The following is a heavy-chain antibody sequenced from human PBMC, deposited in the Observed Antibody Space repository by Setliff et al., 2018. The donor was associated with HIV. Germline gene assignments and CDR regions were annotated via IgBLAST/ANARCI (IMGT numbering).Heavy chain of an antibody. D-gene: IGHD4-17*01. Sequence: GGSLRLSCATSGFTFSSYGMHWVRQAPGKGLEWVAFIRYDDTYKFYADSLKGRFTISRDNSKNTLFLQVNSLRVEDTAVYYCAKGGTTVLDYWGQGTLVTVSS. J-gene: IGHJ4*02. CDR3: AKGGTTVLDY. CDR2: IRYDDTYK. V-gene: IGHV3-30*02. CDR1: GFTFSSYG.